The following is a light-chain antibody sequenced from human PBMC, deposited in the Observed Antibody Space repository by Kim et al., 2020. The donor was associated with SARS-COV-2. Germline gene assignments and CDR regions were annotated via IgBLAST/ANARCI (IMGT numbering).Light chain of an antibody. CDR2: ELD. Sequence: GQSVAISCTGTNSDVGAYNYVSWYQQHPGKAPKLMIYELDKRPSGVPDRFSGSMSGNTASLTVSGLQAEDEADYYCSSYAGTNNVLFGGGTQLTVL. CDR3: SSYAGTNNVL. V-gene: IGLV2-8*01. J-gene: IGLJ2*01. CDR1: NSDVGAYNY.